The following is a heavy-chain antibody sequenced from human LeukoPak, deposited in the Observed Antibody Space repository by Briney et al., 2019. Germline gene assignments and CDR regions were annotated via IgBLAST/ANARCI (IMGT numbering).Heavy chain of an antibody. CDR2: ISGSGGST. V-gene: IGHV3-23*01. J-gene: IGHJ4*02. D-gene: IGHD3-10*01. Sequence: AGSLRLSCAASGFTFSRYAMSWVRQAPGKGLEWVSAISGSGGSTYYADSVKGRFTISRDNSKNTLYLQMNSLRAEDTAVYYCAKYGSGSYQPFDYWGQGTLVTVSS. CDR3: AKYGSGSYQPFDY. CDR1: GFTFSRYA.